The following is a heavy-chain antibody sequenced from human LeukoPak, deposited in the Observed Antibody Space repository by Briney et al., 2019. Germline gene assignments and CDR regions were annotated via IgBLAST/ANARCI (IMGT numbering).Heavy chain of an antibody. V-gene: IGHV1-69*05. Sequence: ASVKVSCKASGGTFSSYAISWVRQALGQGLEWMGGIIPIFGTANYAQKFQGRVTITTDESTSTAYMELSSLRSEDTAVYYCVAEGNWFDPWGQGTLVTVSS. CDR1: GGTFSSYA. J-gene: IGHJ5*02. CDR2: IIPIFGTA. CDR3: VAEGNWFDP.